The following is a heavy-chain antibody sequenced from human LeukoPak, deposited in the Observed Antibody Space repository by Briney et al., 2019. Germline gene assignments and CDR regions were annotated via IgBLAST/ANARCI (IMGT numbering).Heavy chain of an antibody. J-gene: IGHJ6*02. CDR1: GFTFSSYG. CDR3: ARVIVLMVYAIGAPGYYYGMDV. D-gene: IGHD2-8*01. V-gene: IGHV3-33*01. Sequence: GGSLRLSCAASGFTFSSYGMHWVRQAPGKGLEWVAVIWYDGSNKYYADSVKGRFTISRDNAKNSLYLQMNSLRDEDTAVYYCARVIVLMVYAIGAPGYYYGMDVWGQGTTVTVSS. CDR2: IWYDGSNK.